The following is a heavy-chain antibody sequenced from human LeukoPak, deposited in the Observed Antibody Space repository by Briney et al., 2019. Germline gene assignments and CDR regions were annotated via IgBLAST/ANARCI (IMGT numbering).Heavy chain of an antibody. CDR1: GFTFSSYW. CDR3: ATTYADPPLDY. D-gene: IGHD2-2*01. J-gene: IGHJ4*02. CDR2: IKQDGSEK. Sequence: GGSLRLSRAASGFTFSSYWMSWVRQAPGKGLEWVANIKQDGSEKYYVDSVKGRFTISRDNAKNSLYLQMNSLRAEDTAVYYCATTYADPPLDYWGQGTLVTVSS. V-gene: IGHV3-7*03.